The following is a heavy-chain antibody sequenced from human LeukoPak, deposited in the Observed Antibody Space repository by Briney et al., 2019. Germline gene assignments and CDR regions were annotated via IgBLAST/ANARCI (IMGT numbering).Heavy chain of an antibody. J-gene: IGHJ4*02. Sequence: SSETLSLTCTVSAGSISSGSYYWGWIRQPPGKGLEWIGTIYYSGSTYYNPSLKSRVTISVDTSKNQFSLKLSSVTAADTAIYYCAGHHSSSRYYFYFDYWGQGTLVTVSS. V-gene: IGHV4-39*01. CDR1: AGSISSGSYY. D-gene: IGHD3-22*01. CDR3: AGHHSSSRYYFYFDY. CDR2: IYYSGST.